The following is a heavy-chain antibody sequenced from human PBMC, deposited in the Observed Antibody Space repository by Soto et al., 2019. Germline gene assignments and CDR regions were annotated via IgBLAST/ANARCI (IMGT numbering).Heavy chain of an antibody. CDR2: ISYDGSNK. Sequence: PGGSLRLSCAASGFTFSSYAMHWVRQAPGKGLEWVAVISYDGSNKYYADSVKGRFTISRDNSKNTLYLQMNSLRAEDTAVYYCARDNPNWNDTPFGYWGQGTLVTVSS. J-gene: IGHJ4*02. CDR1: GFTFSSYA. CDR3: ARDNPNWNDTPFGY. D-gene: IGHD1-20*01. V-gene: IGHV3-30-3*01.